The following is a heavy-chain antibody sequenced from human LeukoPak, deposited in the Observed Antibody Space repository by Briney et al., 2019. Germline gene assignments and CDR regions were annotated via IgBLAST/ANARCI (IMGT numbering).Heavy chain of an antibody. CDR3: ARHPDADIETFDY. J-gene: IGHJ4*02. CDR2: IYYSGST. V-gene: IGHV4-39*01. Sequence: SETLSLTCTVSGGSISSSSYYWGWIRQPPGKGLEWIGSIYYSGSTFYNPSLKSRVTISVDTSKDQFSLKLSSVTAADTAVYYCARHPDADIETFDYWGQGTLVTVSS. D-gene: IGHD5-12*01. CDR1: GGSISSSSYY.